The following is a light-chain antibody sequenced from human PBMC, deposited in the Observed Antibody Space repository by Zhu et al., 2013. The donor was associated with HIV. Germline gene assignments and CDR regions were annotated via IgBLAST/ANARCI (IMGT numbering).Light chain of an antibody. J-gene: IGKJ1*01. V-gene: IGKV3-20*01. Sequence: EIVLTQSPATLSLSPGERATLSCRASQSVSSYLAWYQQKPGQAPRLLISDASNRATGIPDRFSGSGSGTDFTLRISRLEPEDFAVYYCQQYGSSPRTFGQGTKVE. CDR1: QSVSSY. CDR2: DAS. CDR3: QQYGSSPRT.